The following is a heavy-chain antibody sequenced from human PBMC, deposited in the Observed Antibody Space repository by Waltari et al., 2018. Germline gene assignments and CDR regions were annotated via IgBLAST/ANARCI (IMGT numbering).Heavy chain of an antibody. CDR1: GLAFSIFA. V-gene: IGHV3-23*01. D-gene: IGHD3-16*01. CDR2: ISNSGGDT. CDR3: AKDHGVAY. J-gene: IGHJ4*02. Sequence: QLLESGSGLVQPGGSLRLSCSDSGLAFSIFAMSWVRQAPGKGLEWVSGISNSGGDTYYTDAVKGRFTIARDNSKKTLYLQMNSLRVEDTAVYYCAKDHGVAYWGQGTLGTVSS.